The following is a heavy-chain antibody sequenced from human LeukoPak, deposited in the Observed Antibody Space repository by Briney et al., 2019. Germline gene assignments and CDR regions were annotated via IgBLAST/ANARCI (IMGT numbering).Heavy chain of an antibody. CDR3: ARDGRRGYSYGYSRYYYYGMDV. CDR1: GFTFSSYS. CDR2: ISSSSSTI. Sequence: GGSLRLSCAASGFTFSSYSMNWVRQAPGKGLEWVSYISSSSSTIYYADSVKGRFTISGDNAKNSLYLQMNSLRDEDTAVYYCARDGRRGYSYGYSRYYYYGMDVWGQGTTVTVSS. V-gene: IGHV3-48*02. D-gene: IGHD5-18*01. J-gene: IGHJ6*02.